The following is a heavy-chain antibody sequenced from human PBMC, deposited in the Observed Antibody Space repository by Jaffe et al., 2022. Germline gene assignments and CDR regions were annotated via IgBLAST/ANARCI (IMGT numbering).Heavy chain of an antibody. V-gene: IGHV5-51*01. J-gene: IGHJ4*02. CDR2: IYPGDSDT. D-gene: IGHD6-19*01. CDR3: ARQHSSGWLPLNYFDY. CDR1: GYSFTSYW. Sequence: EVQLVQSGAEVKKPGESLKISCKGSGYSFTSYWIGWVRQMPGKGLEWMGIIYPGDSDTRYSPSFQGQVTISADKSISTAYLQWSSLKASDTAMYYCARQHSSGWLPLNYFDYWGQGTLVTVSS.